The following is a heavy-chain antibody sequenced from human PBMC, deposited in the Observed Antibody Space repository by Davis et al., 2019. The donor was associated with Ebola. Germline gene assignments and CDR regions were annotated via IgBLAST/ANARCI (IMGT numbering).Heavy chain of an antibody. CDR2: ISSSSSYI. D-gene: IGHD6-13*01. CDR1: GFTFSVYS. J-gene: IGHJ6*02. Sequence: GESLKISCAASGFTFSVYSMNWVRQAPGKGLEWVSSISSSSSYIYYADSVKGRFTISRDNAKNSLYLQMNSLRAEDTAVYYCARGSSWYYYYGMDVWGQGTTVTVSS. V-gene: IGHV3-21*01. CDR3: ARGSSWYYYYGMDV.